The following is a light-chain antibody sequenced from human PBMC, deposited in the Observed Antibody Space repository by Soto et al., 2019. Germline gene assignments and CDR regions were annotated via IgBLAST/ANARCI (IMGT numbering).Light chain of an antibody. CDR2: AAS. CDR3: QQCLRVPLT. V-gene: IGKV1-39*01. CDR1: QSINTC. Sequence: IQMTHSPSSLSASVGDRVTITCRASQSINTCLNWYQQKPGKAPQLLIYAASTLQSGVPSTFSGSGSGTDFTLTISSLQPEDFATYFCQQCLRVPLTFGGGTKVDIK. J-gene: IGKJ4*01.